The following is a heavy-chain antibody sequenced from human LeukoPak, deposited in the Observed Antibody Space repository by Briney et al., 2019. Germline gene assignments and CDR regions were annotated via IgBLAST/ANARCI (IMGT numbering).Heavy chain of an antibody. CDR1: GETISSYE. CDR3: ASYGYCSSTSCSYYYYYMDV. V-gene: IGHV3-48*03. J-gene: IGHJ6*03. D-gene: IGHD2-2*01. CDR2: IDSSGANK. Sequence: GGSLRLSCAASGETISSYEMNWVRQAPGKGPEWVSYIDSSGANKHYADSVKGRFTISRDNAKNSLYLQMNSLRAEDTAVYYCASYGYCSSTSCSYYYYYMDVWGKGTTVTVSS.